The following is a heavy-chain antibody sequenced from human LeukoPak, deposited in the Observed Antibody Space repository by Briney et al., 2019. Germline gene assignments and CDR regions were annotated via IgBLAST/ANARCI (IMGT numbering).Heavy chain of an antibody. D-gene: IGHD2-21*02. V-gene: IGHV1-46*01. CDR2: INPSGDST. CDR1: GYTFTSYD. J-gene: IGHJ4*02. CDR3: ASVLYCGADCYSGRYFFDY. Sequence: ASVKVSCKASGYTFTSYDMHWVRQAPGQGLEWMGIINPSGDSTSYAQKFQGRVTMTRDTSTSTVCMELGSLRSEDTAVYYCASVLYCGADCYSGRYFFDYWGQGTLVTVSS.